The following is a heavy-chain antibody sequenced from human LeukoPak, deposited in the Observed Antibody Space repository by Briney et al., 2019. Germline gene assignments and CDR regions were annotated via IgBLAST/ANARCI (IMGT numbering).Heavy chain of an antibody. CDR3: ARGGYSSGWSY. J-gene: IGHJ4*02. CDR1: GGSISSSSYY. Sequence: TSETLSLTCTVSGGSISSSSYYWGWIRQPPVKGLEWIGSIYYSGSTYYNPSLKSRVTISVDTSKNQFSLKLSSVTAADTAVYYCARGGYSSGWSYWGQGTLVTVSS. D-gene: IGHD6-19*01. V-gene: IGHV4-39*07. CDR2: IYYSGST.